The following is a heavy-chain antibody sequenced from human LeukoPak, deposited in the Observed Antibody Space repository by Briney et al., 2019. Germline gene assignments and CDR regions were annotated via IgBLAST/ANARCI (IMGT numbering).Heavy chain of an antibody. J-gene: IGHJ4*02. CDR1: GFTFSSYW. Sequence: PGGSLRLSCAASGFTFSSYWVTWVRQAPGKGLEWVANINQDGSEKYYVDSGKGRFTISRDNAKNSLYLQMNSLRAEDTAVYYCARKVPATASVDYWGQGTLVTVSS. CDR2: INQDGSEK. V-gene: IGHV3-7*04. CDR3: ARKVPATASVDY. D-gene: IGHD2-2*01.